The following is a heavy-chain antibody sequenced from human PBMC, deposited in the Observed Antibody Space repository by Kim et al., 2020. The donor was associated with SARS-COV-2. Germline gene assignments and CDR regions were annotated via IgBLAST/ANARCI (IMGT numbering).Heavy chain of an antibody. J-gene: IGHJ5*02. Sequence: GGSLRLSCAASGFTFSSYAMSWVRQAPGKGLEWVSAISGSGGSTYYADSVKGRFTISRDNSKNTLYLQMNSLRAEDTAVYYCARLVVVVPAAKGGWFDPWGQGTLVTVSS. CDR2: ISGSGGST. V-gene: IGHV3-23*01. CDR3: ARLVVVVPAAKGGWFDP. D-gene: IGHD2-2*01. CDR1: GFTFSSYA.